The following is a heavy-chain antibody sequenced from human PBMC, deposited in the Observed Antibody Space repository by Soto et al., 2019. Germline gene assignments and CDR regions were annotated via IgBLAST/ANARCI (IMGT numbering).Heavy chain of an antibody. CDR3: GKGSAATNYFYYATDV. Sequence: EVQLLESGGGLVQPGGSLRLSCAASGFTFGIHAMIWVRQAPGKGLEWVSFISASGGSTHYADSVKGRFTISRDNSKKTVYLQMNSPRGEDTAVYYCGKGSAATNYFYYATDVWGQGTTVTVSS. D-gene: IGHD2-15*01. CDR1: GFTFGIHA. V-gene: IGHV3-23*01. CDR2: ISASGGST. J-gene: IGHJ6*02.